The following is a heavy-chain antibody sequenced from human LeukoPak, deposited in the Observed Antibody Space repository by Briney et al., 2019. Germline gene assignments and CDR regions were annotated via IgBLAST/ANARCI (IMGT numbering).Heavy chain of an antibody. CDR2: IIPIFGTA. Sequence: GASVKVSCKASGGTFSSYAISWVRQAAGQGLEWMGGIIPIFGTANYAQKFQGRVTITADESTSTAYMELSSLRSEDTAVYYCAREPPGRYYYDSSGYYFDYWGQGTLVTVSS. CDR3: AREPPGRYYYDSSGYYFDY. V-gene: IGHV1-69*13. D-gene: IGHD3-22*01. CDR1: GGTFSSYA. J-gene: IGHJ4*02.